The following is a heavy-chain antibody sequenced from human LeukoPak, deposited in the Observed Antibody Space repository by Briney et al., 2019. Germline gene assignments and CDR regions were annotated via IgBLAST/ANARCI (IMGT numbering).Heavy chain of an antibody. Sequence: PSQTLSLTCTVSGGSISSGGYYWSWIRQPPGKGLEWIGYIYHSGSTYYNPSLKSRVTISVDRSKNQFSLKLSSVTAADTAVYYCARGPAAGNGVLDYWGQGTLVTVSS. CDR3: ARGPAAGNGVLDY. J-gene: IGHJ4*02. D-gene: IGHD2-8*01. CDR2: IYHSGST. V-gene: IGHV4-30-2*01. CDR1: GGSISSGGYY.